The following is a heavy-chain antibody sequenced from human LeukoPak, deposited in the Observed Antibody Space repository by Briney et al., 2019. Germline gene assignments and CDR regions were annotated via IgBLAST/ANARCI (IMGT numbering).Heavy chain of an antibody. CDR2: MNNGPGAT. D-gene: IGHD5-12*01. CDR3: AKTHYDLLDV. V-gene: IGHV3-23*01. J-gene: IGHJ6*02. CDR1: GFSFSTSP. Sequence: GGSLRLSCAASGFSFSTSPMSWVRQPPGKGLEWVSAMNNGPGATFYRDSVRGRFAISRDDSKSTLYLQMNSLRAEDTGTYYCAKTHYDLLDVWGQGTTVTVSS.